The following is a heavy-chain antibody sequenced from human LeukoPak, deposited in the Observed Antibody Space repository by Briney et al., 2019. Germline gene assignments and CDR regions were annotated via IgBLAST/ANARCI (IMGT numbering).Heavy chain of an antibody. CDR2: IKQDGSEK. V-gene: IGHV3-7*01. CDR1: GFTFSSYW. Sequence: PGGSLRLSCAASGFTFSSYWMSWVRQAPGKGLEWVANIKQDGSEKYYVDSVKGRFTISRDNAKNSLYLQMNSLRAEDTAVYYCARDSPGDYRSGSYRWGQGTLVTVPS. J-gene: IGHJ5*02. CDR3: ARDSPGDYRSGSYR. D-gene: IGHD1-26*01.